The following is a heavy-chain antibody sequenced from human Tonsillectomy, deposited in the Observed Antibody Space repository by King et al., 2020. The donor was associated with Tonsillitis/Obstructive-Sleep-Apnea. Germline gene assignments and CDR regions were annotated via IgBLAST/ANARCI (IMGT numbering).Heavy chain of an antibody. D-gene: IGHD3-3*01. CDR2: IDYIGST. CDR1: CGSISSSSYY. CDR3: ARLGYITVDY. J-gene: IGHJ4*02. V-gene: IGHV4-39*01. Sequence: VQLQESGPGLVKPSETLSLTCTVSCGSISSSSYYWCWIRQPPGKGLECIGSIDYIGSTYYNPSLKSRVTISVDTSNNQSSLKLSSVTAADTAVYYCARLGYITVDYWGQGTLVTVSS.